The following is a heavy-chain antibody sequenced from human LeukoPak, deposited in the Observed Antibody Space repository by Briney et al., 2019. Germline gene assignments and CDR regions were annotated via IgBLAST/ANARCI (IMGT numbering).Heavy chain of an antibody. Sequence: GGSLRLSCAASGFTLSNYWLHWVRQAPGEGLVWVSQISPDGNITPYADSVKGRFTISRDNSKNTLYLQMNALKAEDTAVYFCARGCSAIRCPADYWGQGSLVTVSS. D-gene: IGHD2-15*01. CDR1: GFTLSNYW. CDR3: ARGCSAIRCPADY. J-gene: IGHJ4*02. V-gene: IGHV3-74*01. CDR2: ISPDGNIT.